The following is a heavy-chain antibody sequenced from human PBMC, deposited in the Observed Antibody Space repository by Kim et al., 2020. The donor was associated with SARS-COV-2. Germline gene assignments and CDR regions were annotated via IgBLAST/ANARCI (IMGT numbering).Heavy chain of an antibody. V-gene: IGHV3-23*01. J-gene: IGHJ4*02. CDR3: AIGLHFDY. CDR1: GFTFSSNA. Sequence: GGSLRLSCAASGFTFSSNAMSWVRQAPGKGLEWVSSIGVSAGSTYYADSVKGRFTISRDNSKNTLYLQMNSLRAEDTAVYYCAIGLHFDYWGQGTLVTVS. CDR2: IGVSAGST.